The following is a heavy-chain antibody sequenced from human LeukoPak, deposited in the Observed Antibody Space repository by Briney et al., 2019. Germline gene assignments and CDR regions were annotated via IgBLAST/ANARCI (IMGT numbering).Heavy chain of an antibody. J-gene: IGHJ4*02. V-gene: IGHV1-18*04. CDR1: GYTFTSYG. D-gene: IGHD6-19*01. Sequence: GASVKVSCKASGYTFTSYGISWVRQAPGQGLEWMGWISSYNGNTNYAQKLQGRVTMTTDTSTSTAYMELRSLRSDDTAVYYCARTAVAGTWDGFGYWGQGTLVTVSS. CDR2: ISSYNGNT. CDR3: ARTAVAGTWDGFGY.